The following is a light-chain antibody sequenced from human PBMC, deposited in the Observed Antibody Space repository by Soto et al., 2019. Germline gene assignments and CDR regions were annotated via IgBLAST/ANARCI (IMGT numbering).Light chain of an antibody. Sequence: EIVMTQSPATLSVSPGERATLSCRARQRISSTLAWYQQKSGQAPRLLIYGASSRATGLPARFSGSGAGTEFALTISSLQSEDFAVYYCQQYNNWPYTFGQGTKLEI. V-gene: IGKV3-15*01. CDR3: QQYNNWPYT. CDR2: GAS. CDR1: QRISST. J-gene: IGKJ2*01.